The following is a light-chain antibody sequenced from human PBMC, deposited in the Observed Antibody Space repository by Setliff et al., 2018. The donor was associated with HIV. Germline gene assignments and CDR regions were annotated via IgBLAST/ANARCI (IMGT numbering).Light chain of an antibody. V-gene: IGLV2-23*02. J-gene: IGLJ1*01. CDR2: ELS. CDR1: SSDVGNYKL. Sequence: QSVLTQPASVSGSPGQSITISGTGTSSDVGNYKLVSWYQQHPGKAPKLMIYELSKRPSGVSNRFSGSKSGNTASLTISGLQAEDEADYFCCSYAGSSTVFGTGTKVTVL. CDR3: CSYAGSSTV.